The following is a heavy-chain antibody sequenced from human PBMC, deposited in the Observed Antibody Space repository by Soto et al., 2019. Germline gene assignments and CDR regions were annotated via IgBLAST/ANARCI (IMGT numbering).Heavy chain of an antibody. CDR3: VKGTYCSSTSCYSNWFDP. D-gene: IGHD2-2*01. V-gene: IGHV4-30-4*01. CDR2: ISYSGST. CDR1: SGSISSGDYY. J-gene: IGHJ5*02. Sequence: PSETLSLTCTVSSGSISSGDYYWSWIRQPPGKGLEWIGYISYSGSTYYNPSLKSRVTISVDTSKNQFSLKVSSVTAADTAVYYCVKGTYCSSTSCYSNWFDPWGQGTLVTVSS.